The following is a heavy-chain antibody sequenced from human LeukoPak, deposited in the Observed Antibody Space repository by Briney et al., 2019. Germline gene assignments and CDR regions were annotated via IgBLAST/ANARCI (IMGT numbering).Heavy chain of an antibody. CDR1: GFTFSSYS. V-gene: IGHV3-21*01. CDR2: ISSSSSYI. J-gene: IGHJ3*02. Sequence: KPGGSLRLSCAASGFTFSSYSMNWVRQAPGKGLEWVSSISSSSSYIYYADSVKGQFTISRDNAKNSLYLQMNSLRAEDTAVYYCARVAMERQGAFDIWGQGTMVTVSS. D-gene: IGHD5-18*01. CDR3: ARVAMERQGAFDI.